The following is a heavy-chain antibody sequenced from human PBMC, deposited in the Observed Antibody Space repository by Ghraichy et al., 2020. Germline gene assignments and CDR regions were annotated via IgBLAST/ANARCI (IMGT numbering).Heavy chain of an antibody. Sequence: SLRLSCVGSGFTFSGYNMNWVRQSPGKGLEWVSYITSSSRYISYADPVKGRFTIYRDNARNTLYLQMNSLRDEDTAVYYCARASTVVRFYFYDGMDVWGQGTTVTVSS. D-gene: IGHD4-23*01. V-gene: IGHV3-48*02. CDR2: ITSSSRYI. CDR1: GFTFSGYN. CDR3: ARASTVVRFYFYDGMDV. J-gene: IGHJ6*02.